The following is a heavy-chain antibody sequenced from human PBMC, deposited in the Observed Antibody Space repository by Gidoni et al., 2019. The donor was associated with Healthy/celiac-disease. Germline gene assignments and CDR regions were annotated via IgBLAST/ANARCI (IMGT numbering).Heavy chain of an antibody. CDR1: GFTFSRYW. Sequence: EVQLVESGGGLVQPGGSLSLSCAASGFTFSRYWISWVRQAPGKGLEWVANIKQDGSEKYYVDSVKGRFTISRDNAKNSLYLQMNSLRAEDTAVYYCAREPTHVEMATITGSYFDYWGQGTLVTVSS. CDR3: AREPTHVEMATITGSYFDY. CDR2: IKQDGSEK. D-gene: IGHD5-12*01. V-gene: IGHV3-7*01. J-gene: IGHJ4*02.